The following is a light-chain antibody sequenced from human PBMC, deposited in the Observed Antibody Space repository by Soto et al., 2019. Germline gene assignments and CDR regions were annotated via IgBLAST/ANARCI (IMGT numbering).Light chain of an antibody. V-gene: IGKV1-39*01. CDR1: QNVSNN. CDR3: QQYRA. J-gene: IGKJ1*01. Sequence: DIQMTQSPSSLSASVGDRVTLTCRASQNVSNNLNWYHQKLGKAPKLLIYAASTLQTGVPSRFSGSGSGTDFTLTIDRLELEDFAVYYCQQYRAFGQGTKVDI. CDR2: AAS.